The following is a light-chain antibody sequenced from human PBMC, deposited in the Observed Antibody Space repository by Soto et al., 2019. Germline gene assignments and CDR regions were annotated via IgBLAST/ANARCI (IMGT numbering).Light chain of an antibody. Sequence: EVVMTQSPATLSVSPGERATFSCRASQSVSNNLAWFQQKPGQAPRLLIYHASTRATGIPARFSGSGSGTEFTLIISSLQSEDFAVYYCQQYNNWWTFGQGTKVDIK. CDR1: QSVSNN. CDR2: HAS. CDR3: QQYNNWWT. V-gene: IGKV3-15*01. J-gene: IGKJ1*01.